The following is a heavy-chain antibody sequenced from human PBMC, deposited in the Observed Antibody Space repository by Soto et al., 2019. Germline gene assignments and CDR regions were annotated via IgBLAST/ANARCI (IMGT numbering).Heavy chain of an antibody. CDR3: AKSSYYSDSSGYYPPLDN. CDR1: GFTFDDYA. CDR2: ISWKSDNI. D-gene: IGHD3-22*01. J-gene: IGHJ4*01. V-gene: IGHV3-9*01. Sequence: EVQLVESGGGLVQPGRSLRLSCAASGFTFDDYAMHWVRQAPGKALEWVSGISWKSDNIGYADSVKGRFTISRDNGKRSLYLKMSGLRAEDTALYYCAKSSYYSDSSGYYPPLDNWGQGTLVTVSS.